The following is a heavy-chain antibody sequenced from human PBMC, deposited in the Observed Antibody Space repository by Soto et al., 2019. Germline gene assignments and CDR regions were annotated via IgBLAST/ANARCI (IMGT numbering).Heavy chain of an antibody. CDR1: GDSVSSNSAA. D-gene: IGHD1-26*01. CDR2: TYYRSKWYN. Sequence: SQTLSLTCAISGDSVSSNSAAWNWIRQSPSRGLEWLGRTYYRSKWYNDYAVSVKSRITINPDTSKNQFSLQLNSVTPEDTAVYYCARGPELRIYYYYGMDVWGQGTTVTVSS. V-gene: IGHV6-1*01. CDR3: ARGPELRIYYYYGMDV. J-gene: IGHJ6*02.